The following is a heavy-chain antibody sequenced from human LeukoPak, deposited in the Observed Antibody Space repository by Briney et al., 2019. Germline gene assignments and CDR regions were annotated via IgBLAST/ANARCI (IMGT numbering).Heavy chain of an antibody. D-gene: IGHD3-22*01. CDR2: IYYSGST. Sequence: SETLSLTCTVSGGSISSSSYYWGWIRQPPGKGLEWIGSIYYSGSTYYNPSLKSRVTISVDTSKNQFSLKLSSVTAADTAVYYCAKSSRGYYPVIDYWGQGTLVTISS. CDR3: AKSSRGYYPVIDY. J-gene: IGHJ4*02. CDR1: GGSISSSSYY. V-gene: IGHV4-39*07.